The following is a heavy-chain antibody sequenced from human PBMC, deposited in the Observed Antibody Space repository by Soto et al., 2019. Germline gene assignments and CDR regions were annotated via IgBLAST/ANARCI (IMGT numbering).Heavy chain of an antibody. V-gene: IGHV6-1*01. Sequence: QTLSLTCAISGDSVSSNSAAWNWIRQSPSRGLEWLGRTYYRFKWYNDYAVSVKSRITINPDTSKNQFSLQLNSVTPEDTAVYYCAKEVVRATIESYYGMDVWGQGTTVTVSS. CDR1: GDSVSSNSAA. D-gene: IGHD1-26*01. J-gene: IGHJ6*02. CDR3: AKEVVRATIESYYGMDV. CDR2: TYYRFKWYN.